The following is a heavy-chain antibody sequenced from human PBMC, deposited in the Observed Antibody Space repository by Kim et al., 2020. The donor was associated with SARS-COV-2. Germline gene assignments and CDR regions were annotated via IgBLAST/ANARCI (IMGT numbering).Heavy chain of an antibody. D-gene: IGHD6-13*01. CDR3: ARDLRTSSSYHYYYYGMDV. J-gene: IGHJ6*02. Sequence: ASVKVSCKASGYTFTSYAMNWVRQAPGQGLEWMGWINTNTGNPTYAQGFTGRFVFSLDTSVSTAYLQISSLKAEDTAVYYCARDLRTSSSYHYYYYGMDVWGQGTTVTVSS. CDR2: INTNTGNP. CDR1: GYTFTSYA. V-gene: IGHV7-4-1*02.